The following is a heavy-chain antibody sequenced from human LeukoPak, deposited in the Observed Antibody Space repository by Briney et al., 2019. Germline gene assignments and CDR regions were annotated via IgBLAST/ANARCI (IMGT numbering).Heavy chain of an antibody. CDR1: GGSVSSGSYY. J-gene: IGHJ6*02. V-gene: IGHV4-61*01. Sequence: SSETLSLTCTVSGGSVSSGSYYWSWIRQPPGKGLEWIGYIYYSGSTNYNPSLKNRVTISVDTSKNQFSLRLSSVTAADTAVYYCARSRPYYCTNRAGGFCGMDVWGQGTTVTVSS. D-gene: IGHD2-8*01. CDR2: IYYSGST. CDR3: ARSRPYYCTNRAGGFCGMDV.